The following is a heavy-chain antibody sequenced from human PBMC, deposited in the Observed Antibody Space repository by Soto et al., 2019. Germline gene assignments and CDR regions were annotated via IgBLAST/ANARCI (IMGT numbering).Heavy chain of an antibody. D-gene: IGHD3-22*01. CDR1: GFTFSSYG. Sequence: QVQLVESGGGVVQPGRSLRLSCAASGFTFSSYGMHWVRQAPGKGLEWVAVISYDGSNKYYADSVKGRFTISRDNSKNTLYLQMNSLRAEDTAVYYCAKDLHYYDSRRGEDAFDIWGQGTMVTVSS. CDR3: AKDLHYYDSRRGEDAFDI. V-gene: IGHV3-30*18. CDR2: ISYDGSNK. J-gene: IGHJ3*02.